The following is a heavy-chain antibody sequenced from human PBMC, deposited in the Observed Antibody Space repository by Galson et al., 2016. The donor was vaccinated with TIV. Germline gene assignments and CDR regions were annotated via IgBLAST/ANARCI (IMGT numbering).Heavy chain of an antibody. CDR2: ISGYDGHT. CDR1: GYTFINYG. J-gene: IGHJ4*02. Sequence: SVKVSCKASGYTFINYGITWVRQAPGQGLEWMGWISGYDGHTNYAQMFQGRVTMTSDKSTNTVYMELRSLRSDDTAVYYCARDSGTYDYWGQGSLVPVSS. CDR3: ARDSGTYDY. D-gene: IGHD1-26*01. V-gene: IGHV1-18*04.